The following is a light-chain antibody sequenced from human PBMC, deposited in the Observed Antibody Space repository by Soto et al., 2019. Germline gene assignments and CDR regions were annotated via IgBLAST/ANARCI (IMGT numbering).Light chain of an antibody. CDR1: SSDVGNYNY. J-gene: IGLJ3*02. CDR2: EVS. Sequence: QSVLTQPASMSGSPGQSITISCTGTSSDVGNYNYVSWYQHHPGKAPKLMIYEVSYRPSGVSVRFSGSKSGNTASLTISGLQAEDEANYYCSSYTTSRTWVFGGGTKLTVL. CDR3: SSYTTSRTWV. V-gene: IGLV2-14*01.